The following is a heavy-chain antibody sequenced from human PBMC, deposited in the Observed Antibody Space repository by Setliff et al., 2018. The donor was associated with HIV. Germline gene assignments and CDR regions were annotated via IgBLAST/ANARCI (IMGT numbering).Heavy chain of an antibody. CDR2: IFHSGST. J-gene: IGHJ3*02. CDR1: GGSISSSNW. CDR3: ARIVGGGSSWYDVFDI. V-gene: IGHV4-4*02. D-gene: IGHD6-13*01. Sequence: PSETLSLTCAVSGGSISSSNWWSWVRQPPGKGLEWIGEIFHSGSTNYNPSLRSRITIPVDKSKNHLSLELTSVTAADTAVYYCARIVGGGSSWYDVFDIWGQGTMVTVSS.